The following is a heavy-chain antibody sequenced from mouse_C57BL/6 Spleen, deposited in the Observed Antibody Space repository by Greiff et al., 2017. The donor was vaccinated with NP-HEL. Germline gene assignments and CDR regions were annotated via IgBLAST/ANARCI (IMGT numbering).Heavy chain of an antibody. CDR1: GYTFTDYY. D-gene: IGHD1-2*01. CDR2: INPNNGGT. Sequence: EVKLQQSGPELVKPGASVKISCKASGYTFTDYYMNWVKQSHGKSLEWIGDINPNNGGTSYNQKFKGKATLTVDKSSSTAYMELRSLTSEDSAVYYCGVLRHYYAMDYWGQGTSVTVSS. J-gene: IGHJ4*01. CDR3: GVLRHYYAMDY. V-gene: IGHV1-26*01.